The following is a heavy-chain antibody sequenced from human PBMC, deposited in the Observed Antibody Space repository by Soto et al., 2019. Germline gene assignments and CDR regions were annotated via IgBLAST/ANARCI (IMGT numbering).Heavy chain of an antibody. CDR3: ARDQGGTVAGFNWFDP. D-gene: IGHD6-19*01. Sequence: ELFLQESGGDLVQPGGFLRLSCVASGFKFSMFGMNWVRQAPGKGLEWIAYISSSSATIIYGGSVEGRFTVARDNAENSLFLQMKSLRDEDTAVYYCARDQGGTVAGFNWFDPWGHGTPVTVST. CDR2: ISSSSATI. J-gene: IGHJ5*02. V-gene: IGHV3-48*02. CDR1: GFKFSMFG.